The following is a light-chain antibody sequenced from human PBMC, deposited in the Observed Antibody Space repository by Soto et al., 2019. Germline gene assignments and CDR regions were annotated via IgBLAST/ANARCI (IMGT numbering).Light chain of an antibody. Sequence: QSALTQPPSVSAAPGQKVTISCSGSSSIIGNNYLSWYQQLPGTAPKLLIYENNKRPSGIPYRFSGSKSGTSATLGITGLQTGDEADYYCGTWDSSLSAPVFGTGTKVTVL. J-gene: IGLJ1*01. CDR3: GTWDSSLSAPV. CDR2: ENN. V-gene: IGLV1-51*02. CDR1: SSIIGNNY.